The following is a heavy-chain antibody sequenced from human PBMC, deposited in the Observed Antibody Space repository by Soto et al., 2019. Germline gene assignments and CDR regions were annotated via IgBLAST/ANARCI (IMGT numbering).Heavy chain of an antibody. V-gene: IGHV4-31*03. CDR1: GGSISSGGYY. J-gene: IGHJ4*02. Sequence: QVQLQESGPGLVKPSQTLSLTCTVSGGSISSGGYYWSWIRQHPGKGLEWSGYIYYSGSTYYNPSREIRVTLTVATPKNRFALTLSSVAAADTAVYDYEIEAKGSGFGYWGQGSLVAVSS. CDR2: IYYSGST. D-gene: IGHD3-10*01. CDR3: EIEAKGSGFGY.